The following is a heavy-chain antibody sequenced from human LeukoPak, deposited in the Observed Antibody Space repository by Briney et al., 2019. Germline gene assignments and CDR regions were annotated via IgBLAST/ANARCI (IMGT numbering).Heavy chain of an antibody. D-gene: IGHD6-19*01. Sequence: ASVKVSCKASGYTFTSYAMHWVRQAPGQRLEWMGWINAGNGNTKYSQKFQGRVTITRGTSASTAYMELSSLRSEDTAVYYCARGIAVALNWFDPWGQGTLVTVSS. CDR2: INAGNGNT. J-gene: IGHJ5*02. CDR3: ARGIAVALNWFDP. CDR1: GYTFTSYA. V-gene: IGHV1-3*01.